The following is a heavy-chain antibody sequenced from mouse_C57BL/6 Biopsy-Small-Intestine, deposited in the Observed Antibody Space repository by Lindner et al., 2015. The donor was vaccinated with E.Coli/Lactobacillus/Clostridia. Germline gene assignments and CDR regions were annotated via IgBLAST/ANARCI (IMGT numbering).Heavy chain of an antibody. CDR2: IDPETGGT. V-gene: IGHV1-15*01. D-gene: IGHD2-12*01. Sequence: VQLQESGAELVRPGASVTLSCKASGYTFTDNEMHWVKQTPVHGLEWIGAIDPETGGTAYNQKFKGKAILTADKSSSTAYMELRSLTSEDSAVYYCTRGAYYSHYDFDYWGQATTLTVSS. J-gene: IGHJ2*01. CDR1: GYTFTDNE. CDR3: TRGAYYSHYDFDY.